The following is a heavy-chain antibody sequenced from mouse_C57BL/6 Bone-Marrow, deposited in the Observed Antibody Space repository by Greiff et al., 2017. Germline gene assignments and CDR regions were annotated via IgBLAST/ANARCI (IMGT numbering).Heavy chain of an antibody. CDR2: IYPGDGDT. CDR1: GYAFSSSW. D-gene: IGHD4-1*01. J-gene: IGHJ2*01. V-gene: IGHV1-82*01. Sequence: VKLQQSGPELVKPGASVKISCKASGYAFSSSWMNWVKQRPGKGLEWIGRIYPGDGDTNYNGKFKGKATLTADKSSSTAYMQLSSLTSEDSAVYFCARGRTGFDYWGQGTTLTVSS. CDR3: ARGRTGFDY.